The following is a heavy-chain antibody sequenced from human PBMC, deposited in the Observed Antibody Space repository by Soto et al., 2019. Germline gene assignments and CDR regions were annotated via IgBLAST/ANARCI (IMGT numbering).Heavy chain of an antibody. D-gene: IGHD3-22*01. Sequence: SETLSLTCAVYGGSFSGYYWSWIRQPPGKGLEWIGEINHSGSTYYADSVKGRFTISRDNSKNTLYLQMNSLRAEDTAVYYCARDRVGGYYYDYFDYWGQGTLVTVSS. CDR3: ARDRVGGYYYDYFDY. J-gene: IGHJ4*02. CDR2: INHSGST. CDR1: GGSFSGYY. V-gene: IGHV4-34*01.